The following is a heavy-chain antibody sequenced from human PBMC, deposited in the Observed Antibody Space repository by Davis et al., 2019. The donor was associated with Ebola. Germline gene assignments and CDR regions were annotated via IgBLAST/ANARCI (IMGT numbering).Heavy chain of an antibody. D-gene: IGHD6-13*01. CDR3: ASPQKDSTPAAGFL. Sequence: AASVKVSCKASGYTFTSYGISWVRQAPGQGLEWMGKIIPLLGITNYAQKFQGRVTITADKSTSTGYMELSSLRSDDTAVYYCASPQKDSTPAAGFLWGQGTLVTVSS. V-gene: IGHV1-69*04. J-gene: IGHJ4*02. CDR2: IIPLLGIT. CDR1: GYTFTSYG.